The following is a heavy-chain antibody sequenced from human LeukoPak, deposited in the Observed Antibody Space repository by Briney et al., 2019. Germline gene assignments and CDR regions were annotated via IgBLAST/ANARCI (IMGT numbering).Heavy chain of an antibody. CDR3: ATQQQLVL. V-gene: IGHV3-23*01. J-gene: IGHJ4*02. CDR2: ISGSGGTT. CDR1: GFTFSSYA. D-gene: IGHD6-13*01. Sequence: GGSLRLSCAASGFTFSSYAMSLVRQAPGKGLEWVSTISGSGGTTYYADSVKGRFTISRDNSKNTLYLQMNSLRAEDTAVYYCATQQQLVLWGQGTLVTVSS.